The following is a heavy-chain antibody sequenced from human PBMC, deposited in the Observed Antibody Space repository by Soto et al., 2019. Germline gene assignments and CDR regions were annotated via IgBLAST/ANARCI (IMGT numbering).Heavy chain of an antibody. Sequence: GGSLRLSCAASGFSFNSYTMNWVRQAPGKGLEWVSSINNNSGRKYYADSVKGRFTISRDNSKNTLFLQMNSLKAEDTAVYFCAKDGDYEYFDYWGQGTQVTVSS. CDR1: GFSFNSYT. CDR3: AKDGDYEYFDY. CDR2: INNNSGRK. V-gene: IGHV3-23*01. D-gene: IGHD3-22*01. J-gene: IGHJ4*02.